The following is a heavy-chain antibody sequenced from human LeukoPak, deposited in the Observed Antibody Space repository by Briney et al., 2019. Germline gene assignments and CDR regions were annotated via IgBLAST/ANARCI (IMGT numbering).Heavy chain of an antibody. CDR1: GFTFSTYS. J-gene: IGHJ4*02. CDR2: ISSSSSYI. Sequence: GGSLRLSCAASGFTFSTYSMNWVRQAPGKGLEWASSISSSSSYIYYADSVKGRFTISRDNAKNSLYLQMNSLRAEDTAVYYCARFALKTPPTDWGQGTLVTVSS. CDR3: ARFALKTPPTD. V-gene: IGHV3-21*01.